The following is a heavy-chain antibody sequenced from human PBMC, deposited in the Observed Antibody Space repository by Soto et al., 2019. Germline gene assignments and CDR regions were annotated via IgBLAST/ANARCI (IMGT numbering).Heavy chain of an antibody. J-gene: IGHJ6*02. CDR2: IYYSGSS. CDR1: GGSISSGDYY. D-gene: IGHD4-17*01. V-gene: IGHV4-30-4*01. CDR3: ARASWTTVTTDRMDV. Sequence: QVQLQESGPGLVKPSQTLSLTCTVSGGSISSGDYYWSWIRQPPGKGLEWIGYIYYSGSSYYNPCRKSRVTIXXDXSXNQFSLKLSSVTAADTAVYYCARASWTTVTTDRMDVWGQGTTVTVSS.